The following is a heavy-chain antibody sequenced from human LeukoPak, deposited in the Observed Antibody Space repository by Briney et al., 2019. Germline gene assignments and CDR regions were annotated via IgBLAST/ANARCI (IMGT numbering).Heavy chain of an antibody. CDR3: ARTTYSSGWYAPL. V-gene: IGHV5-51*01. CDR1: GYGFTSYW. Sequence: GESLKISCKGSGYGFTSYWIGWVRQMPGKGLEWMGIIYPGDSDTTYSPSFQGQVTISADKSISTAYLQWSSLKASDTAMYYCARTTYSSGWYAPLWGQGTLVTVSS. CDR2: IYPGDSDT. D-gene: IGHD6-19*01. J-gene: IGHJ4*02.